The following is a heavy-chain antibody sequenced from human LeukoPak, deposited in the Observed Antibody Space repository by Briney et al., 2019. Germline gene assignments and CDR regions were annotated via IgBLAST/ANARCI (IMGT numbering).Heavy chain of an antibody. V-gene: IGHV3-30*01. Sequence: GRSLRLSCAASGFTFSSYAMHWVRQAPGKGLEWVAVISYDGSNKYYADSVKGRFTISRDNSKNTLYLQMNSLRAEDTAVYYCARGYSSSWYPVSTPLGFDLRNWGQGTLVTVSS. CDR1: GFTFSSYA. CDR3: ARGYSSSWYPVSTPLGFDLRN. CDR2: ISYDGSNK. J-gene: IGHJ4*02. D-gene: IGHD6-13*01.